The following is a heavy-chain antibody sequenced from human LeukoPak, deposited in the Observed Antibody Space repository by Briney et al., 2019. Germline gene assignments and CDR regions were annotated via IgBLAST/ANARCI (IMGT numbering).Heavy chain of an antibody. D-gene: IGHD3-22*01. CDR2: IYYSGST. J-gene: IGHJ4*02. CDR1: AGSISSYY. Sequence: PSETLSLTCTVSAGSISSYYWNWIRQVPGKGLEWIGYIYYSGSTNYNPSLKSRVTMSVDTSKSQFSLKLNSVTAADTAAYYCARDYDSSGYYWSWGQGTLVTVSS. V-gene: IGHV4-59*01. CDR3: ARDYDSSGYYWS.